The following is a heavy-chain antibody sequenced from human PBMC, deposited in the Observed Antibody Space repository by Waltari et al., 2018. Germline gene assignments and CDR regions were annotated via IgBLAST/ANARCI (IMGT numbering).Heavy chain of an antibody. Sequence: EVQLVESGGGLVKPGGSLRLSCAASGFTFSSYSMNWVRQAPGKGLEWVSSISSSSSYIYYADSVKGRFTNSRDNAKNSLYLQMNSLRAEDTAVYYCASPTDDCTNGVCYYYYGMDVWGQGTTVTVSS. CDR1: GFTFSSYS. V-gene: IGHV3-21*01. CDR2: ISSSSSYI. J-gene: IGHJ6*02. CDR3: ASPTDDCTNGVCYYYYGMDV. D-gene: IGHD2-8*01.